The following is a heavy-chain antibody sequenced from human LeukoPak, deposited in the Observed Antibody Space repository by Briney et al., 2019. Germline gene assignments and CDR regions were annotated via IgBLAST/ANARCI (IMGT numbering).Heavy chain of an antibody. V-gene: IGHV1-2*06. D-gene: IGHD1-14*01. Sequence: ASVKVSCKASGYTFTGYYMHWVRQAPGQGLEWMGRINPKSGGANYGQTFQGRVTMTRDTSTSTAYMELSRVTSDDTAVYYCARYKYHFDCWGQGTLVTVSS. CDR1: GYTFTGYY. CDR2: INPKSGGA. J-gene: IGHJ4*02. CDR3: ARYKYHFDC.